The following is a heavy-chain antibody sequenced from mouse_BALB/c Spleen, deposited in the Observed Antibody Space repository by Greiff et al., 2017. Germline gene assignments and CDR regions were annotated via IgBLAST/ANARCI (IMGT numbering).Heavy chain of an antibody. D-gene: IGHD2-4*01. CDR2: INPSNGRT. Sequence: QVQLQQPGAELVKPGASVKLSCEASGYTSTSYWMHWVKQRPGQGLEWIGEINPSNGRTNYNEKFKSKATLTVDKSSSTAYMQLSSLTSEDSAVYYCARSIYYDYWGQGTLVTVSA. CDR3: ARSIYYDY. J-gene: IGHJ3*01. V-gene: IGHV1S81*02. CDR1: GYTSTSYW.